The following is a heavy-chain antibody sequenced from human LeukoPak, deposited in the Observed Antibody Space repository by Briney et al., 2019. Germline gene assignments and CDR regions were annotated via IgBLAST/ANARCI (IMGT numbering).Heavy chain of an antibody. CDR1: GGSFSGYN. J-gene: IGHJ3*02. Sequence: SETLSLTCAVYGGSFSGYNWSWIRQPPGKGLEWIGEINHSGSTNYNPSLKSRVTISVDTSKNQFSLKLSSVTAADTAVYYCARARYCSSTSCPFDAFDIWGQGTMVTVSS. D-gene: IGHD2-2*01. V-gene: IGHV4-34*01. CDR2: INHSGST. CDR3: ARARYCSSTSCPFDAFDI.